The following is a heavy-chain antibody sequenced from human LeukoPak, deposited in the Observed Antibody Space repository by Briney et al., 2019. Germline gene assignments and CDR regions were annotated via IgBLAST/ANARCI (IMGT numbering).Heavy chain of an antibody. D-gene: IGHD5-18*01. CDR1: GGSISSYY. CDR2: IYYSGST. V-gene: IGHV4-59*01. Sequence: SETLSLTCTVSGGSISSYYWSWIRQPPGKGLEWIGYIYYSGSTNYNPSLKSRVTISVDTSKNQFSLKLSSVTAADTAVYYCARGIDTAMVHYFDYWGQGTLVTVSS. CDR3: ARGIDTAMVHYFDY. J-gene: IGHJ4*02.